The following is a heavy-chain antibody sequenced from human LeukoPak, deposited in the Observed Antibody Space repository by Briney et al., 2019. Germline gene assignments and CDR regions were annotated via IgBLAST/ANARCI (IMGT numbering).Heavy chain of an antibody. V-gene: IGHV3-53*01. CDR1: DFTVTNTY. CDR3: AKALWDILTGPFDY. J-gene: IGHJ4*02. Sequence: GGSLRLSCTASDFTVTNTYMSWVRQAPGKGLEWVSLIFSGGSTYYADSVKGRFTISRDNSKNTLYLQMNSLRAEDTAVYYCAKALWDILTGPFDYWGQGTLVTVSS. CDR2: IFSGGST. D-gene: IGHD3-9*01.